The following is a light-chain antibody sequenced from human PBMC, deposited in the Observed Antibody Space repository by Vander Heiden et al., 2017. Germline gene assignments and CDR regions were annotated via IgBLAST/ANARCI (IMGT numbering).Light chain of an antibody. Sequence: DIQMTQSPSSLSASVGDRVTITCRASQSISSYLNWYQQKPGKAPKLLIYAASSLQSGVPSRFSGSGSGTDFTLTISSLQPEDFATYYCQQSYSTPITFGQGTRLGMK. CDR2: AAS. CDR3: QQSYSTPIT. J-gene: IGKJ5*01. CDR1: QSISSY. V-gene: IGKV1-39*01.